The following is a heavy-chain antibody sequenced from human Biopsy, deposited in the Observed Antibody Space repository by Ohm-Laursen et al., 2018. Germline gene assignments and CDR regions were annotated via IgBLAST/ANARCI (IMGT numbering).Heavy chain of an antibody. J-gene: IGHJ4*02. Sequence: GTLSLTCTVSGDSVSSGSFYWTWIRQPPGQELEYIGYIYDRGSTANYNPSLESRVTMSVDTPKNQFSLKLSSVTAADTAIYYCARGMRSSGWPYFDSWGQGTLVTVSS. CDR3: ARGMRSSGWPYFDS. CDR1: GDSVSSGSFY. D-gene: IGHD6-19*01. V-gene: IGHV4-61*01. CDR2: IYDRGSTA.